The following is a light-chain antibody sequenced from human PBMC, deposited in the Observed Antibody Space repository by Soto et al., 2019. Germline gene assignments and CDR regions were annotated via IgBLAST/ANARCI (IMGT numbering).Light chain of an antibody. CDR2: RAS. CDR1: QSVSSH. V-gene: IGKV3-15*01. Sequence: EIVMTQSPATVSVCPGERVTLSGRASQSVSSHLAWYQQKPGQAPRLLIYRASTRATGIPAKFSGSGSGTEFTLTIDSLQSEDFAVYYCQQYNDWQTFGGGTKVEIK. CDR3: QQYNDWQT. J-gene: IGKJ4*01.